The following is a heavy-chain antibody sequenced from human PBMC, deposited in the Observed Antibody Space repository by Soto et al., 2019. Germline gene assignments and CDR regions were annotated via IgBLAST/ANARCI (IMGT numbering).Heavy chain of an antibody. V-gene: IGHV3-74*01. CDR3: ARAWPSIAARPSHAFDI. D-gene: IGHD6-6*01. CDR2: INSDGSST. J-gene: IGHJ3*02. CDR1: GFTFSSYW. Sequence: GGSLRLSCAASGFTFSSYWMHWVRQAPGKGLVWVSRINSDGSSTSYADSLKGRFTISRDNAKNTLYLQMNSLRAEDTAVYYCARAWPSIAARPSHAFDIWGQGTMVTVSS.